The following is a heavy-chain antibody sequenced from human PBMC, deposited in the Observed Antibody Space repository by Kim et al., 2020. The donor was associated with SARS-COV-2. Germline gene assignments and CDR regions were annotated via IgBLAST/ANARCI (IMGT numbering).Heavy chain of an antibody. Sequence: SETLSLTCTVSGGSISSYYWSWIRQPPGKGLEWIGYIYYSGSTNYNPSLKSRVTISVDTSKNQFSLKLSSVTAADTAVYYCARVMEDYYDSSGYQFPYWYFDLWGRGTLVTVSS. V-gene: IGHV4-59*13. D-gene: IGHD3-22*01. CDR2: IYYSGST. CDR3: ARVMEDYYDSSGYQFPYWYFDL. J-gene: IGHJ2*01. CDR1: GGSISSYY.